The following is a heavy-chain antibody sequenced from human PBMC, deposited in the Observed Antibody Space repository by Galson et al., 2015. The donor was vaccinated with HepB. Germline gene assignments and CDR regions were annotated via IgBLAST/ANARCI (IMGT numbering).Heavy chain of an antibody. CDR1: GYIFTDWY. V-gene: IGHV1-2*06. J-gene: IGHJ4*02. CDR3: ARGWGPDY. D-gene: IGHD1-26*01. CDR2: IDPDSGVT. Sequence: SVKVSCKASGYIFTDWYLHWVRQAPGQGLEWMGRIDPDSGVTEFAQKFQGRISMTRDTSISTAYMDLRGLRSDDTAVYFCARGWGPDYWGQGTLVTVSS.